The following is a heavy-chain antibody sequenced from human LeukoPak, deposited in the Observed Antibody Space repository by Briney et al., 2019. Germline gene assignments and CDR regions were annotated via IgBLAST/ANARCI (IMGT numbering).Heavy chain of an antibody. CDR3: ARDAGWGYYDL. J-gene: IGHJ4*02. V-gene: IGHV3-7*01. CDR2: IDKHGNGK. Sequence: GGSLRLSCVASGFTFSTSWVTWVRQAPGTGLEWVANIDKHGNGKYYVDSVKGRFAISRGYASNSVFLQMDSLRAEDTSVYYCARDAGWGYYDLWGQGTPVTVSS. D-gene: IGHD1-26*01. CDR1: GFTFSTSW.